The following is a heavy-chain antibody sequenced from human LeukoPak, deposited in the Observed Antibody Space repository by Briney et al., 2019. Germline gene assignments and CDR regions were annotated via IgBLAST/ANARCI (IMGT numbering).Heavy chain of an antibody. D-gene: IGHD2-15*01. V-gene: IGHV1-2*02. CDR1: VYTFTAYY. CDR3: AKLSFCTGGSCYSYNWFDP. CDR2: INPNSGGT. J-gene: IGHJ5*02. Sequence: ASVKVSCKASVYTFTAYYIHWVRQAPGQGLEWMGWINPNSGGTNYAQNFQGRVTMTRDTSISTAYMELSRLRFDDTAVYYCAKLSFCTGGSCYSYNWFDPWGQGTLVTVSS.